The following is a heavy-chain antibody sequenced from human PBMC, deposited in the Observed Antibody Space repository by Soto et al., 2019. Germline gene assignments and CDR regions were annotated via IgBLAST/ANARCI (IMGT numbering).Heavy chain of an antibody. J-gene: IGHJ4*02. V-gene: IGHV1-3*04. CDR2: INTGNGNT. Sequence: GASVKVSCKSSGYSFSNYNLHWVRQAPGQSLEWVGWINTGNGNTKYSAKFHDRVTISRDTSANTAYMELHNQTSEDTAVYFCGRLQRYVEGLRGGLDYWGQGTLVTVSS. D-gene: IGHD3-3*01. CDR1: GYSFSNYN. CDR3: GRLQRYVEGLRGGLDY.